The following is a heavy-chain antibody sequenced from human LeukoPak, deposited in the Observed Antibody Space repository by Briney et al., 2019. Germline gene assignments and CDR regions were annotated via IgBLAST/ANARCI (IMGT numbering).Heavy chain of an antibody. CDR2: IYSGGST. CDR1: GFVSTDFW. V-gene: IGHV3-53*01. CDR3: ARCSRTTVVTPPWYFDL. D-gene: IGHD4-23*01. Sequence: SGGSLRLSCAASGFVSTDFWMSWVRQAPGKGLEWVSVIYSGGSTYYADSVKGRFTISRDNSKNTLYLQMNSLRAEDTAVYYCARCSRTTVVTPPWYFDLWGRGTLVTVSS. J-gene: IGHJ2*01.